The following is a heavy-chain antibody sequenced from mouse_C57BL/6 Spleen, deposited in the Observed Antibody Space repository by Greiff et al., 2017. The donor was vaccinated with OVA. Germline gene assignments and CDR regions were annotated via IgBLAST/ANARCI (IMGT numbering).Heavy chain of an antibody. CDR3: ARRECGSSYGYFDV. J-gene: IGHJ1*03. D-gene: IGHD1-1*01. V-gene: IGHV1-64*01. CDR1: GYTFTSYW. CDR2: IHPNSGST. Sequence: QVQLQQPGAELVKPGASVKLSCKASGYTFTSYWMHWVKQRPGQGLEWIGMIHPNSGSTNYNEKFKSKATLTVAKSSSTAYMQLSSLTSEDSAVYYCARRECGSSYGYFDVWGTGTTVTVSS.